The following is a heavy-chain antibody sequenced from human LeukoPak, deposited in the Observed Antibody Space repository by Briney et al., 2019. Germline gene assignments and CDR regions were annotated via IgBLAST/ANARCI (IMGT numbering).Heavy chain of an antibody. CDR2: ISGSGEIT. CDR3: AREYKGYFDY. D-gene: IGHD1-1*01. J-gene: IGHJ4*02. V-gene: IGHV3-23*01. CDR1: GFTFSNYV. Sequence: GGSLRLSCAASGFTFSNYVMNWVRQAPGKGLEWVSVISGSGEITYYADSVKGRFTISRDNSKNTLYLQMNSLRAEDTAVYYCAREYKGYFDYWGQGTLVTVSS.